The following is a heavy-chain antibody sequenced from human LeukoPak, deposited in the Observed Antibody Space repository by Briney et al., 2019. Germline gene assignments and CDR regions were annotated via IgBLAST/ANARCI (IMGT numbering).Heavy chain of an antibody. CDR1: GFTFSSYE. J-gene: IGHJ4*02. Sequence: PGGSLRLSCAASGFTFSSYEMNWVRQAPGKGLEWVSYISSSGSTIYYADSVKGRFTISRDNAKNSLYLQMNSLRAEDTAVYYCVRDYDSSGHIAIDYWGQGTLVTVSS. D-gene: IGHD3-22*01. V-gene: IGHV3-48*03. CDR2: ISSSGSTI. CDR3: VRDYDSSGHIAIDY.